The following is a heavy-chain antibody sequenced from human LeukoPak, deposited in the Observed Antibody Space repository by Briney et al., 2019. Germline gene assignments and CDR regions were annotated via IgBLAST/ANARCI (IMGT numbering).Heavy chain of an antibody. CDR2: ISWDGGST. J-gene: IGHJ4*02. CDR3: VKALGYCSGGSCYFDY. V-gene: IGHV3-43*01. Sequence: GGSLRLSCAAYGFTFDDYTMHWVRQDPGKGLEWVSLISWDGGSTYYADSVKGRFTISRDNSKNSLYLQMNSLRTEDTALYYCVKALGYCSGGSCYFDYWGQGTLVTVSS. CDR1: GFTFDDYT. D-gene: IGHD2-15*01.